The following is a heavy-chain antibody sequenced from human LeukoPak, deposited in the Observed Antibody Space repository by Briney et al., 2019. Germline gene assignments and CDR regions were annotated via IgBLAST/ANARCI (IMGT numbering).Heavy chain of an antibody. J-gene: IGHJ6*03. CDR3: ATVSREPMVRGVMDYYYYMDV. CDR2: INPSGGST. V-gene: IGHV1-46*01. CDR1: GGTFSSYA. D-gene: IGHD3-10*01. Sequence: GPVKVSCKASGGTFSSYAISWVRQAPGQGLEWMGIINPSGGSTSYAQKFQGRVTMTRDTSTSTVYMELSSLRSEDTAVYYCATVSREPMVRGVMDYYYYMDVWGKGTTVTVSS.